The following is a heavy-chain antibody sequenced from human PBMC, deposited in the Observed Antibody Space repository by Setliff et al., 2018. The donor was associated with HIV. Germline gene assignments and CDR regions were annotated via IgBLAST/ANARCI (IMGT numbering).Heavy chain of an antibody. CDR2: IYPGDSVT. Sequence: GESLKISCRASGYTFTNYWIGRVRQMPGKGLEWIGVIYPGDSVTRYSPSFQGQVSISADTSITTAYLQWSSLKASDTAIYYCTRRRRAPGTESLEAYWGQGTLVTVSS. CDR3: TRRRRAPGTESLEAY. V-gene: IGHV5-51*01. D-gene: IGHD1-26*01. J-gene: IGHJ4*02. CDR1: GYTFTNYW.